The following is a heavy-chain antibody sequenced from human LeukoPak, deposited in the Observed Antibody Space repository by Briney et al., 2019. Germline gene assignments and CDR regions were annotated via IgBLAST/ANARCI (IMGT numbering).Heavy chain of an antibody. CDR1: GGSISSYY. J-gene: IGHJ5*02. Sequence: SETLSLTCTVSGGSISSYYWSWLRQPAGKGLEGIGRIYTSGSTNYNPSLKSRVTMSVDTSKNQFSLKLSSVTAADTAVYYCARGGTTNWFDPWGQGTLVTVSS. CDR3: ARGGTTNWFDP. V-gene: IGHV4-4*07. D-gene: IGHD1-1*01. CDR2: IYTSGST.